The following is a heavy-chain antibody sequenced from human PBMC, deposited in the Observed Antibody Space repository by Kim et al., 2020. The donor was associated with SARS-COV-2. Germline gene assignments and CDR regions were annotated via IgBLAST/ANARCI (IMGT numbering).Heavy chain of an antibody. Sequence: GGSLRLSCAASGFTFSSYGMHWVRQAPGKGLEWVAVISYDGSNKYYADSVKGRFTISRDNSKNTLYLQMNSLRAEDTAVYYCAKSRRQQLVPFDYWGQGTLVTVSS. D-gene: IGHD6-13*01. CDR3: AKSRRQQLVPFDY. V-gene: IGHV3-30*18. CDR2: ISYDGSNK. J-gene: IGHJ4*02. CDR1: GFTFSSYG.